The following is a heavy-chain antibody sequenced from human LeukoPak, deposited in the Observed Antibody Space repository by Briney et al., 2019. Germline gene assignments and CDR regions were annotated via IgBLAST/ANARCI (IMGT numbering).Heavy chain of an antibody. CDR2: ISYDGNNK. V-gene: IGHV3-30*18. D-gene: IGHD3-10*01. Sequence: PGGSLRLSCAASGFTFRSYGMHWVRQAPGKGLEWVALISYDGNNKYYADSVKGRFTISRDNSKNTLYLQMNSLRAEDTAVYYCAKGGSYYGSRLDYWGQGTLVTVSS. CDR3: AKGGSYYGSRLDY. CDR1: GFTFRSYG. J-gene: IGHJ4*02.